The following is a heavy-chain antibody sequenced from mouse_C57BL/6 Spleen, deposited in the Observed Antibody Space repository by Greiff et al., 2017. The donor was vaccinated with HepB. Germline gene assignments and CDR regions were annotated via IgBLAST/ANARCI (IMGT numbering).Heavy chain of an antibody. Sequence: DVMLVESGGSLVQPGGSLKLSCAASGFTFSDYYMYWVRQTPEKRLEWVAYISNGGGSTYYPDTVKGRFTISRDNAKNTLYLQMSRLKSEDTAMYYCARQKLGYAMDYWGQGTSVTVSS. V-gene: IGHV5-12*01. CDR2: ISNGGGST. J-gene: IGHJ4*01. CDR3: ARQKLGYAMDY. CDR1: GFTFSDYY. D-gene: IGHD4-1*01.